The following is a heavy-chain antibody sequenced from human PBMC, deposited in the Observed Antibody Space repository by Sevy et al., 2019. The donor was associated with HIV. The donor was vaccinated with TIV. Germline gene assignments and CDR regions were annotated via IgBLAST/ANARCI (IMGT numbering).Heavy chain of an antibody. CDR1: GFIFSSYG. J-gene: IGHJ4*02. Sequence: GGSLRLSCAASGFIFSSYGMHWVRQAPGKGLEWVTIISYDGSCKYYADSVKGRSTISRDNSENILYLQMNSLRTDDTAVYYCVKGGVTWELLDYWGQGTLVTVSS. V-gene: IGHV3-30*18. CDR3: VKGGVTWELLDY. CDR2: ISYDGSCK. D-gene: IGHD1-26*01.